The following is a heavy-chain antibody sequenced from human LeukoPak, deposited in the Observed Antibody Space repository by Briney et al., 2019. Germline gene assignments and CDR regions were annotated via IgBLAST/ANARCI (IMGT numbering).Heavy chain of an antibody. CDR3: AKVAAWTYFDS. Sequence: PGGSLRLSCAASGLTFRSSAMSWGRLAPGKGLGWVSSTDGSGQTTYYADSVKGRFTISRDNSKNTLYLQLTSLRVDDTAVYYCAKVAAWTYFDSWGQGTLVTVSS. CDR1: GLTFRSSA. CDR2: TDGSGQTT. V-gene: IGHV3-23*01. D-gene: IGHD3/OR15-3a*01. J-gene: IGHJ4*02.